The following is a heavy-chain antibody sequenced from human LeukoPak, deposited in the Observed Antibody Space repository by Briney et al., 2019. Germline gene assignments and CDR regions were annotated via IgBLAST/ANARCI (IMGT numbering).Heavy chain of an antibody. Sequence: GGSLRLSCAASGFTVSSNYMSWVRQAPGKGLEWVSVIYSGGSTYYPDSVKGRFTISRDNSKNTLYLQMNSLRAEDTAVYYCASGSGSYRTPYYYMDVWGTGTTVTVSS. V-gene: IGHV3-53*01. CDR1: GFTVSSNY. CDR2: IYSGGST. D-gene: IGHD3-10*01. CDR3: ASGSGSYRTPYYYMDV. J-gene: IGHJ6*03.